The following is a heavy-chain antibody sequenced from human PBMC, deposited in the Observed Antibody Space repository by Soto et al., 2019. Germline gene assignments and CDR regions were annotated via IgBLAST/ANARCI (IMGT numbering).Heavy chain of an antibody. CDR3: VRRMFYDFWSPYHYFDY. V-gene: IGHV1-18*04. Sequence: ASVKVSCKTSGYVFTSFGISWVRQAPGQGLEWMGWVRPYNGDTKYAQKFQGRVTMTSDTATTTGYMELRGLRFDDTAVYYCVRRMFYDFWSPYHYFDYWGQGTQVTVSS. CDR1: GYVFTSFG. CDR2: VRPYNGDT. D-gene: IGHD3-3*01. J-gene: IGHJ4*02.